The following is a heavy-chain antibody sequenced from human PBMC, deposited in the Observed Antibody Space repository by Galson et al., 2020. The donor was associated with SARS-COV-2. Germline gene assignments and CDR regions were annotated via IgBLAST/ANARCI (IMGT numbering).Heavy chain of an antibody. J-gene: IGHJ4*02. D-gene: IGHD6-13*01. Sequence: KIGESLKISCKGSGDSFTSKWIGWVRQMPGKGLEWMGIIYPDDSDTRYSPSFQGQVTISVDKSISTTFLQWNSLEASDTAMYYCARSMTSSSHDSWFDYWGQGTLVTVSS. CDR2: IYPDDSDT. CDR3: ARSMTSSSHDSWFDY. V-gene: IGHV5-51*01. CDR1: GDSFTSKW.